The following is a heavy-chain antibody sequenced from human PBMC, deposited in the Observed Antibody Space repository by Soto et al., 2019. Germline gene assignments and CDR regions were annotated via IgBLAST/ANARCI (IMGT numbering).Heavy chain of an antibody. J-gene: IGHJ4*02. V-gene: IGHV4-59*01. CDR3: AGLRGYAGSPIDY. CDR1: GGSIISGY. Sequence: SETLSLTCTVSGGSIISGYWSWIRQPPGKGLEWIGYISHSGNTNYNPSVKSRVTLSVDTPKNQFSLRLSSVTTADTAVYYCAGLRGYAGSPIDYWGQGTLVTVSS. D-gene: IGHD2-15*01. CDR2: ISHSGNT.